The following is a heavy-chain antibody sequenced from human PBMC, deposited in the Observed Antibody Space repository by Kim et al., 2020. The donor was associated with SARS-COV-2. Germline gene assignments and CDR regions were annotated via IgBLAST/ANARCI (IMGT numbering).Heavy chain of an antibody. D-gene: IGHD1-26*01. J-gene: IGHJ4*02. CDR3: TTDPVGATFGPTFDY. V-gene: IGHV3-15*01. CDR1: GFTFSNAW. Sequence: GGSLRLSCAASGFTFSNAWMSWVRQAPGKGLEWVGRIKSKTDGGTTDYAAPVKGRFTISRDDSKNTLYLQMNSLKTEDTAVYYCTTDPVGATFGPTFDYWGQGTLVTVSP. CDR2: IKSKTDGGTT.